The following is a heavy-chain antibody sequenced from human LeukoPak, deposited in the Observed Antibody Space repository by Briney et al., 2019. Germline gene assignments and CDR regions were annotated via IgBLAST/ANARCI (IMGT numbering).Heavy chain of an antibody. CDR3: ARDAGFTGSYYDY. CDR1: RFTFSSYG. Sequence: GSLRLSCAASRFTFSSYGMHWVRQAPGKGLEWVAVIWNDGSTKYYGDSVKGRFTISRDNSKNTLYLQMNSLRAEDTAVYYCARDAGFTGSYYDYWGQGTLVTVSS. V-gene: IGHV3-33*01. J-gene: IGHJ4*02. D-gene: IGHD3-10*01. CDR2: IWNDGSTK.